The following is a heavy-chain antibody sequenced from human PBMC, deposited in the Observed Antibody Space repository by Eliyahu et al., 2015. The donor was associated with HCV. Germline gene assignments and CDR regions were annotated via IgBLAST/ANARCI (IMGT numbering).Heavy chain of an antibody. CDR2: IRSKAYGGTT. Sequence: EVQLVESGGGLVKPGRSLRLSCTASGFTFGDYAMSWFRQAPGKGLEWVGFIRSKAYGGTTEYAASVKGRFTISRDDSKSIAYLQMNSLKTEDTAVYYCAYSSGWYDKNWFDPWGQGTLVTVSS. D-gene: IGHD6-19*01. CDR1: GFTFGDYA. CDR3: AYSSGWYDKNWFDP. J-gene: IGHJ5*02. V-gene: IGHV3-49*05.